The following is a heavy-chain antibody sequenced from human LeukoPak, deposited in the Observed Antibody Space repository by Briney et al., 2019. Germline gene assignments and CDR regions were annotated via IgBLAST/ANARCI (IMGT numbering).Heavy chain of an antibody. J-gene: IGHJ4*02. V-gene: IGHV4-59*01. Sequence: SETLSLTCTVSGGSISSYYWSWIRQPPGKGLEWIGYIYYSGSTNYNPSLKSRVTVSVDTSNNQFSLKLSSVTAADTAVYYCARTSRGTGTYKYFDSWGQGTLVTVSS. D-gene: IGHD1-7*01. CDR1: GGSISSYY. CDR2: IYYSGST. CDR3: ARTSRGTGTYKYFDS.